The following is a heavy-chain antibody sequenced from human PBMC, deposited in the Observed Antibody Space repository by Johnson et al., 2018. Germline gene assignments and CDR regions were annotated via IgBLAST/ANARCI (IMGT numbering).Heavy chain of an antibody. J-gene: IGHJ1*01. CDR1: GFTFSTY. CDR2: ISDSGQHT. CDR3: AKGLRGTTYFQD. D-gene: IGHD1-1*01. V-gene: IGHV3-23*04. Sequence: EVQLVESGGDLVQPGGSLRLSCAASGFTFSTYVSWVRQAPGLGLEWVSTISDSGQHTFYADSVKGRVTISRDKSKDTVYLQRNTLRAEDTAVYYCAKGLRGTTYFQDWGQGTLVTVSS.